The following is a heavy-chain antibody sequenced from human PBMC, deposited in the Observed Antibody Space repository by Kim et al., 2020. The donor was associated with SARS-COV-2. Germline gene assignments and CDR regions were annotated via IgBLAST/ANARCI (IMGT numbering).Heavy chain of an antibody. CDR1: GGTFSSYA. CDR3: ASLYYDILTGRDGGIYYYYYGMDV. J-gene: IGHJ6*02. V-gene: IGHV1-69*13. Sequence: SVKVSCKASGGTFSSYAISWVRQAPGQGLEWMGGIIPIFGTANYAQKFQGRVTITADESTSTAYMELSSLRSEDTAVYYCASLYYDILTGRDGGIYYYYYGMDVWGQGTTVTVSS. D-gene: IGHD3-9*01. CDR2: IIPIFGTA.